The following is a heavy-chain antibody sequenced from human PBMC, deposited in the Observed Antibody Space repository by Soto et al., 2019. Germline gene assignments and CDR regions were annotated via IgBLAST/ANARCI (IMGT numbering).Heavy chain of an antibody. CDR3: AQTRWVGASFGCFDY. V-gene: IGHV3-23*01. CDR1: GFTFSSYA. Sequence: GSLRLSCAASGFTFSSYAMSWVRQAPGKGLEWVSAISGSGGSTYYADSVKGRFTISRDNSKNTLYLQMNSLRAEDTAVYYCAQTRWVGASFGCFDYWGQGTLVTVSS. CDR2: ISGSGGST. D-gene: IGHD1-26*01. J-gene: IGHJ4*02.